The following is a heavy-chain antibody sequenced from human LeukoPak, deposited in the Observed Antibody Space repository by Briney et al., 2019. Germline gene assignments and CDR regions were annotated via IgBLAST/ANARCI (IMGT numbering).Heavy chain of an antibody. V-gene: IGHV4-59*08. CDR1: GGSISSYH. Sequence: PSETLSLTCTVSGGSISSYHWSWIRQPPGKGLEWIGYIYYSGSTNYNPYLKSRVTISVDTSKNQFSLKLSSVTAADTAVYYCARHFYSSSWSYYYYMDVWGKGTTVTVSS. D-gene: IGHD6-13*01. CDR2: IYYSGST. CDR3: ARHFYSSSWSYYYYMDV. J-gene: IGHJ6*03.